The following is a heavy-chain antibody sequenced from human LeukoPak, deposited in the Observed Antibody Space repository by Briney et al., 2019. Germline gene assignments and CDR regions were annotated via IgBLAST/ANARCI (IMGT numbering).Heavy chain of an antibody. V-gene: IGHV3-49*03. D-gene: IGHD6-13*01. Sequence: PGGSLRLSCTASGFTFGDYDMSWFRQAPGKGLEWVGFIRSKAYGGTTEHAAPVKGRFTISRDDSKNTLYLQMNSLKTEDTAVYYCTTLGLYSSNDAFDIWGQGTMVTVSS. CDR1: GFTFGDYD. CDR2: IRSKAYGGTT. CDR3: TTLGLYSSNDAFDI. J-gene: IGHJ3*02.